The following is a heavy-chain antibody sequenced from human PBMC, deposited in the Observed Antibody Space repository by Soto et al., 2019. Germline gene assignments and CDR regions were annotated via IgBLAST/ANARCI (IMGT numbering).Heavy chain of an antibody. J-gene: IGHJ6*02. V-gene: IGHV4-59*12. CDR3: ARDRYGMDV. Sequence: SETLSLTCTVSGGSISGFYWSWIRQPPGKGLEWIGYIYYSGSTNYNPSLESRVTISVDTSKNQFSLKLTSLSAADTAVYFCARDRYGMDVWGQGTTVTVSS. CDR1: GGSISGFY. CDR2: IYYSGST.